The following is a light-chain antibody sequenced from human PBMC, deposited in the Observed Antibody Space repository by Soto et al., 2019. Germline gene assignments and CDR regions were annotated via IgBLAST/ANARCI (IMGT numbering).Light chain of an antibody. Sequence: EIVMRQSPATLSVSPGERAALSCRASQSVRNNLAWYQQKPGQAPRLLIYGASIRATGIPDRFSGSGSGIEFTLAISSLQSQDFAVYHCQHYTDWPPKCTFGQGTKLEMK. V-gene: IGKV3-15*01. CDR1: QSVRNN. CDR3: QHYTDWPPKCT. J-gene: IGKJ2*02. CDR2: GAS.